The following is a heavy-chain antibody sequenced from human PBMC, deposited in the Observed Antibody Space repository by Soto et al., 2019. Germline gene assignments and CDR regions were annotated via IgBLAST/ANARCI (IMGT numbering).Heavy chain of an antibody. CDR3: ARGDSMIVGGGLGYFDY. Sequence: QVQLVQAGAEVKKPGSSVKVSCKASGGTFSSYAISWVRQAPGQGLEWMGGIIPIFGTANYAQKFQGRVTITADESTSTAYMELSSLRSEDTAVYYCARGDSMIVGGGLGYFDYWGQGTLVTVCS. V-gene: IGHV1-69*12. J-gene: IGHJ4*02. CDR2: IIPIFGTA. CDR1: GGTFSSYA. D-gene: IGHD3-22*01.